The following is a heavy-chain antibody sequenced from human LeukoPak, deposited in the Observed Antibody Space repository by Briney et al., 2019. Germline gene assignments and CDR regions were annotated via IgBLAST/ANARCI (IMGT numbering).Heavy chain of an antibody. CDR1: GFTFSSYS. CDR3: AKNPLVSGTIYFDS. J-gene: IGHJ4*02. D-gene: IGHD6-19*01. CDR2: ISSSSSYI. V-gene: IGHV3-21*04. Sequence: GGSLRLSCAASGFTFSSYSMNWVRQAPGKGLEWVSSISSSSSYIYYADSVKGRFTISRDNAKSTLYLEMNSLRAEDTAIYYCAKNPLVSGTIYFDSWGQGTLLTVSS.